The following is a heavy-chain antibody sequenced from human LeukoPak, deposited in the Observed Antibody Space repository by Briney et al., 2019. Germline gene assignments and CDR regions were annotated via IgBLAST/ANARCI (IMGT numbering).Heavy chain of an antibody. J-gene: IGHJ4*01. CDR2: IYYSGST. V-gene: IGHV4-59*08. CDR1: GGSISSYY. Sequence: SETLSLTCTVSGGSISSYYWSWIRQPPGKGLEWIGYIYYSGSTNYNPSLKSRVTISVDTSKNQFSLKLTSVTAADSAVYYCVRSNDFWSGYYDYWGQGTLVTVSS. CDR3: VRSNDFWSGYYDY. D-gene: IGHD3-3*01.